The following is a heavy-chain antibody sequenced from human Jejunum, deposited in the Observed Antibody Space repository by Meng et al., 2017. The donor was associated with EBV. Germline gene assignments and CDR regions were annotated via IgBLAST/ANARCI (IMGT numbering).Heavy chain of an antibody. CDR1: GYTFTTYG. J-gene: IGHJ4*02. CDR3: ARDERLGPYYFEY. V-gene: IGHV1-3*04. Sequence: HVQFVQSGAEVKKPGASVKISCRASGYTFTTYGIHWLRQAPGERLELMGWINTGNGDTLYAQKFQGRVTITRDTSANTVYMDLSSLLSEDTAMYYCARDERLGPYYFEYWGQGTLVTVSS. D-gene: IGHD1-1*01. CDR2: INTGNGDT.